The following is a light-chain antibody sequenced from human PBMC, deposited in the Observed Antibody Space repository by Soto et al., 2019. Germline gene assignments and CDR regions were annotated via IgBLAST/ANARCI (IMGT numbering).Light chain of an antibody. CDR2: CAS. CDR1: HSVTSSY. CDR3: QRYGSSPPLT. J-gene: IGKJ4*01. Sequence: IVLMQYPGTLSLSLGERATLSCSASHSVTSSYLAWYQHKPGQAPRLLIDCASRRATGIPDRFSGSGSGTDFTLTISRLEPEDFAVYYCQRYGSSPPLTFGGGTKVELK. V-gene: IGKV3-20*01.